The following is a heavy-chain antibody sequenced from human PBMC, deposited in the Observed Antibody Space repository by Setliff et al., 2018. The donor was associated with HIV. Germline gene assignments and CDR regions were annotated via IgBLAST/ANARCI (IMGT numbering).Heavy chain of an antibody. CDR3: SRSQGIGNYYMDD. V-gene: IGHV3-21*06. Sequence: LRLSCAASGFTFRNHCMNWVRQAPGKGLEWISSISWRSTYIYYSDSVKGRFTMSRDDATNSLFLQVNSLRDEDTAVYYCSRSQGIGNYYMDDWGTGTTVTVSS. D-gene: IGHD3-10*01. CDR1: GFTFRNHC. J-gene: IGHJ6*03. CDR2: ISWRSTYI.